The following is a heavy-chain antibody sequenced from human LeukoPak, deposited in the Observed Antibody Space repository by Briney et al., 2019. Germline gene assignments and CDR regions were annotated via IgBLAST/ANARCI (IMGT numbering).Heavy chain of an antibody. CDR3: AKGDGLLWFGADYYYYYGMDV. D-gene: IGHD3-10*01. CDR2: ISGSGGST. V-gene: IGHV3-23*01. CDR1: GFTFSSYA. J-gene: IGHJ6*04. Sequence: GGSLRLSCAASGFTFSSYAMSWVRQAPGKGLEWVSAISGSGGSTYYADSVKGRFTISRDNSKNTLYLQMNSLRAEDTAVYYCAKGDGLLWFGADYYYYYGMDVWGKGTTVTVSS.